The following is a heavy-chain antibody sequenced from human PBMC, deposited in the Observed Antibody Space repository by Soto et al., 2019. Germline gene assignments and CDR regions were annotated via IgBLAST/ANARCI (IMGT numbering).Heavy chain of an antibody. CDR1: GYTFSDYG. J-gene: IGHJ4*02. CDR3: ARGYRIAAVY. Sequence: QVQLVQSGAEMKKPGASVKVSCKASGYTFSDYGITWVRQAPGQGLEWMGCISTYNGNINYAQKLQGRVTMTTDTSTSTAYMERRSLRSDDTAVYYCARGYRIAAVYWGQGTLVIVSS. D-gene: IGHD6-13*01. V-gene: IGHV1-18*04. CDR2: ISTYNGNI.